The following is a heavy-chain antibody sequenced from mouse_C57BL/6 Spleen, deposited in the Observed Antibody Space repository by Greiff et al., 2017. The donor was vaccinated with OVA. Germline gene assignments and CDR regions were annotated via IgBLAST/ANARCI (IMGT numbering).Heavy chain of an antibody. J-gene: IGHJ3*01. CDR1: GFTFSSYA. V-gene: IGHV5-4*01. CDR2: ISDGGSYT. CDR3: ASGSTSWFAY. D-gene: IGHD1-1*01. Sequence: EVQLVESGGGLVKPGGSLKLSCAASGFTFSSYAMSWVRQTPEKRLEWVATISDGGSYTYYPDNVKGRFTISRDNAKNNLYLQMSHLKSEDTAMYYCASGSTSWFAYWGQGTLVTVSA.